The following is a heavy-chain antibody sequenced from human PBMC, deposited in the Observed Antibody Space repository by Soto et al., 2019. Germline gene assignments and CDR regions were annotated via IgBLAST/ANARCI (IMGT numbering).Heavy chain of an antibody. CDR3: ARGSHGGLWFGENGFDP. V-gene: IGHV1-18*01. CDR2: ISAYNGNT. D-gene: IGHD3-10*01. CDR1: GYTFTSYG. Sequence: QVQLVQSGAEVKKPGASVKVSCKASGYTFTSYGISWVRQAPGQGLEWMGWISAYNGNTNYAQKLQGRVTMTTDTPTSTAYMELRSLRSDDTAVYYCARGSHGGLWFGENGFDPWGQGTLVTVSS. J-gene: IGHJ5*02.